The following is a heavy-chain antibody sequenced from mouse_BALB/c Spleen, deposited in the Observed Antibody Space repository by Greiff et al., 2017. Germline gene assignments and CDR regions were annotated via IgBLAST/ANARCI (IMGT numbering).Heavy chain of an antibody. CDR2: INPSSGYT. CDR3: ARGITTRSGYFDV. CDR1: GYTFTSYT. V-gene: IGHV1-4*02. D-gene: IGHD2-4*01. J-gene: IGHJ1*01. Sequence: VQLQQSAADLARPGASVKMSCKASGYTFTSYTMHWVQQRPGQGLEWIGYINPSSGYTEYNQKFKDKTTLTADKSSSTAYMQLSSLTSEDSAVYYCARGITTRSGYFDVWGAGTTVTVSS.